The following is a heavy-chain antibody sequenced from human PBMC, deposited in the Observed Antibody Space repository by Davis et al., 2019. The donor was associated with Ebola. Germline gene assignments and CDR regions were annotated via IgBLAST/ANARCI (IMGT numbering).Heavy chain of an antibody. D-gene: IGHD2-2*01. CDR3: ARDLVVPAAPSYYYYYYGMDV. V-gene: IGHV1-69*13. CDR2: IIPIFGTA. Sequence: SVKVSCKASGGTFSSYAISWVRQAPGQGLEWMGGIIPIFGTANYAQKFQGRVTITADESTSTAYMELSRLRSDDTAVYYCARDLVVPAAPSYYYYYYGMDVWGQGTTVTVSS. J-gene: IGHJ6*02. CDR1: GGTFSSYA.